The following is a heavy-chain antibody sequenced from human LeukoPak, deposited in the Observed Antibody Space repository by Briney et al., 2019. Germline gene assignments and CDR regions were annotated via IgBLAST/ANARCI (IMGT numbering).Heavy chain of an antibody. Sequence: GGSLRLSCAASGFTFSFYSMNWVRQAPGKGLQWVSYINSDSSTIYYADSVKGRFTISRDNAKNSLYLQMNSLRVEDTAVYYCANAHDCWGQGTLVTVSS. CDR1: GFTFSFYS. V-gene: IGHV3-48*01. CDR3: ANAHDC. CDR2: INSDSSTI. J-gene: IGHJ4*02.